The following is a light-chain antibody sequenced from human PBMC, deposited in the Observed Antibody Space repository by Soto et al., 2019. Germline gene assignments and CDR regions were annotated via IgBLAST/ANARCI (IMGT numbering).Light chain of an antibody. Sequence: DIQMTQSPSSLSASLGDRVIITCRASQIISTYLNWYQQKPGKAPKILIYAASSLQSGVPSRFSGSGSGTDFTLTISSLQPEDFATYYCQQSYNTPRTFGQGSNVDVK. CDR1: QIISTY. J-gene: IGKJ1*01. V-gene: IGKV1-39*01. CDR2: AAS. CDR3: QQSYNTPRT.